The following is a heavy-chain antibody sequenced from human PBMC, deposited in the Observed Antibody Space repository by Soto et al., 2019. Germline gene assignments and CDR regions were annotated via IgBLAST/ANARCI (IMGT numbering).Heavy chain of an antibody. CDR3: ARGQDFWSGYPFDY. CDR2: SSHSGST. CDR1: GGSFSGFY. D-gene: IGHD3-3*01. V-gene: IGHV4-34*01. J-gene: IGHJ4*02. Sequence: QVQLHQWGAALLKPSETLSLTCAVYGGSFSGFYWSWIRQPPGKGLEWIGESSHSGSTKYNPSLKSRVTISVDTSKNQFSLKLNSVTAADTAVYHCARGQDFWSGYPFDYWGQGILVTVSS.